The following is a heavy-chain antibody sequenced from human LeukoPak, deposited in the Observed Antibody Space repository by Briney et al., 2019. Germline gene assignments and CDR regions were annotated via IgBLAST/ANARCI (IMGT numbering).Heavy chain of an antibody. J-gene: IGHJ3*02. V-gene: IGHV3-53*01. Sequence: GGSLRLSCAASGFSVSSNYMSWVRQAPGKGLEWVSVIYSGGYTYYADSVKGRFTISRDNSKNTVYLQMNSLRAEDTAIYYCARDEAFDIWGQGTMVTVSS. CDR2: IYSGGYT. CDR1: GFSVSSNY. CDR3: ARDEAFDI.